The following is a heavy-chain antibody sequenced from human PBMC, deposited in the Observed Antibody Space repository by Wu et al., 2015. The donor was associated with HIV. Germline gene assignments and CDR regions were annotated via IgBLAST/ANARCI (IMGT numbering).Heavy chain of an antibody. V-gene: IGHV1-46*04. J-gene: IGHJ4*02. CDR1: GYTFTGYY. CDR3: ARGQQLVLWATYYFDY. CDR2: TNPNGGRT. D-gene: IGHD6-13*01. Sequence: QVQLVQSGAEVKKPGASVKVSCKASGYTFTGYYMHWVRQAPGQGLEWVGMTNPNGGRTRFARRLLGRATMSRDTSTSTIKLSLKYLESEDTAVYYCARGQQLVLWATYYFDYWGQGTLVTVSS.